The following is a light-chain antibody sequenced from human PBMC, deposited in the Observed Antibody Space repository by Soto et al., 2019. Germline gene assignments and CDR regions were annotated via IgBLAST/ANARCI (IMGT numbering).Light chain of an antibody. Sequence: DIVMTQSPLSLPVTPGEPASISCRSSQSLLHSNGYNYLDWYLQKPWQSPQLLIYLGSNRASGVHDRFSGSGSCTDFTLKISRVEAEDFGVYYCMQALQTPRYTLGQGTKREIK. J-gene: IGKJ2*01. CDR2: LGS. CDR3: MQALQTPRYT. CDR1: QSLLHSNGYNY. V-gene: IGKV2-28*01.